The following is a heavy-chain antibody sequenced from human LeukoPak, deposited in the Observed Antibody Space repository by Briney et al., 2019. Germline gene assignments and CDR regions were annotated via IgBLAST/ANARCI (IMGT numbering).Heavy chain of an antibody. V-gene: IGHV4-59*12. D-gene: IGHD6-19*01. CDR1: GGSISSYY. J-gene: IGHJ4*02. Sequence: KISETLSLTCTVSGGSISSYYWSWIRQPPGKGLEWIGYIYYSGSTNYNPSLKSRVTISVDTSKNQFSLKLSSVTAADTAVYYCAGELPPQWPPPQWGQGTLVTVSS. CDR2: IYYSGST. CDR3: AGELPPQWPPPQ.